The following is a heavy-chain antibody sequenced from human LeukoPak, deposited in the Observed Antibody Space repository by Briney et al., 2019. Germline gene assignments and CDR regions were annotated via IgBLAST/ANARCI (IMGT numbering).Heavy chain of an antibody. Sequence: GTSVKVSCKASGYTFTTYYMHWVRQAPGQGLEWMGIINPSDGSTTYPQKFQGRVTMTRDTSTSTIHVELSSLRSEDTAVYYCARRSHQLQSDYWGQGTLVTVS. CDR3: ARRSHQLQSDY. J-gene: IGHJ4*02. D-gene: IGHD2-2*01. CDR2: INPSDGST. CDR1: GYTFTTYY. V-gene: IGHV1-46*01.